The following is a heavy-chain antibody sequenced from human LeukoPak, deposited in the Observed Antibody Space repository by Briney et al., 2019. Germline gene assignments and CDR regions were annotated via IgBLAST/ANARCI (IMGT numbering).Heavy chain of an antibody. CDR2: MNPNSGNT. Sequence: ASVKVSCKASGHTFTGYYMHWVRQAPGQGLEWMGWMNPNSGNTGYAQKFQGRVTMTRNTSISTAYMELSSLRSEDTAVYYCARGPAAGYWGQGTLVTVSS. V-gene: IGHV1-8*02. D-gene: IGHD6-13*01. CDR1: GHTFTGYY. CDR3: ARGPAAGY. J-gene: IGHJ4*02.